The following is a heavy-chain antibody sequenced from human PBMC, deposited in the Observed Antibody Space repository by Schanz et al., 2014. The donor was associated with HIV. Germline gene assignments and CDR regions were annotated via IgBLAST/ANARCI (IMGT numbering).Heavy chain of an antibody. J-gene: IGHJ4*02. Sequence: QVQLVESGGGVVQPGRSLRLSCAASGFTFSSYGMHWVRQAPGRGLEWVSTVIGSGVRTIYADSVKGRFTISRDNGKNSLYLQMASLRDDDTAVYYCAREPLPGNGLYFDYWGQGTLVTVSS. CDR3: AREPLPGNGLYFDY. CDR2: VIGSGVRT. CDR1: GFTFSSYG. D-gene: IGHD2-8*01. V-gene: IGHV3-NL1*01.